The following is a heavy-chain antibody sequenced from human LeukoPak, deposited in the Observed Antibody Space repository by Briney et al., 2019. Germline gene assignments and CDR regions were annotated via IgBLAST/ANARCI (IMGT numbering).Heavy chain of an antibody. V-gene: IGHV1-18*01. CDR3: AREDYYDSTPFWPY. D-gene: IGHD3-22*01. J-gene: IGHJ4*02. CDR2: ISAYNGNT. Sequence: ASVKVSCKASGYTFTSYGISWVRQAPGQGLEWMGWISAYNGNTNYTQKLQGRVTMTTDTSTSTAYMELRSLRSDGTAVYYCAREDYYDSTPFWPYWGQGTLVTVSS. CDR1: GYTFTSYG.